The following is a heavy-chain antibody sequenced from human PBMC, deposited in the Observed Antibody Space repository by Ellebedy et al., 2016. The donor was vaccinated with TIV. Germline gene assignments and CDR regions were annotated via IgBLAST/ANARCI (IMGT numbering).Heavy chain of an antibody. J-gene: IGHJ5*02. CDR1: GGSVSSGRYY. V-gene: IGHV4-61*01. Sequence: MPSETLSLTCSVSGGSVSSGRYYWSWIRQPPGKGLEWVGYIYYSGSTNYNPSLQSRVTISIDTSKNQFSLRLTSVTAADTAVYYCARDDPSGWLDPWGQGTLVTVSS. CDR2: IYYSGST. CDR3: ARDDPSGWLDP. D-gene: IGHD3-10*01.